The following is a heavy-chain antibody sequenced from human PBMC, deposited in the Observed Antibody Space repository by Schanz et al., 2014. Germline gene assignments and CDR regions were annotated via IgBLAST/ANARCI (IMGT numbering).Heavy chain of an antibody. Sequence: EVQLVESGGGLVKPGGSLRLSCAASGFTFSSYVMSWVRQAPGKGLEWVSTIGTSGGTNYAESVKGRFTISRDNSKNTLYLQMNSLRAEDTAVYFCAKIERNEDWGQGTLVTVSS. D-gene: IGHD1-1*01. J-gene: IGHJ4*02. CDR2: IGTSGGT. CDR1: GFTFSSYV. V-gene: IGHV3-23*04. CDR3: AKIERNED.